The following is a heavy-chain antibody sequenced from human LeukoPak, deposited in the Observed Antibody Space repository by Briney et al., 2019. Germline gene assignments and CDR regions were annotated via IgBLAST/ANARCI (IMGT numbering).Heavy chain of an antibody. CDR3: ARLAAADGYNHAFDI. D-gene: IGHD5-24*01. J-gene: IGHJ3*02. V-gene: IGHV3-66*01. Sequence: GGSLRLSCAASGFTVSDNYMTWVRQAPGKGLEWVSIIYSGGSTYYADSVKGRFTISRDNSKNTLYLQMNSLRAEDTAVYYCARLAAADGYNHAFDIWGLGTVVAVSS. CDR2: IYSGGST. CDR1: GFTVSDNY.